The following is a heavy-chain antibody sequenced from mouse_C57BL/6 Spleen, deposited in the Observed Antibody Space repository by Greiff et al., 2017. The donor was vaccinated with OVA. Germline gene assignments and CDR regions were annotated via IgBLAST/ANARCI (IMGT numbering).Heavy chain of an antibody. CDR3: ARRIYDYDGFAY. D-gene: IGHD2-4*01. Sequence: EVQRVESGGGLVKPGGSLKLSCAASGFTFSSYAMSWVRQTPEKRLEWVATISDGGSYTYYPDNVKGRFTISRDNAKNNLYLQMSHLKSEDTAMYYCARRIYDYDGFAYWGQGTLVTVSA. J-gene: IGHJ3*01. CDR2: ISDGGSYT. CDR1: GFTFSSYA. V-gene: IGHV5-4*01.